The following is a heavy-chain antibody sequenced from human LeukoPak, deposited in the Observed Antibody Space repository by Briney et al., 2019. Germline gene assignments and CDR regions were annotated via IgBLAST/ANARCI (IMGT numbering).Heavy chain of an antibody. J-gene: IGHJ4*02. V-gene: IGHV3-48*04. CDR1: GFTFSSYS. Sequence: PGGSLRLSCAASGFTFSSYSMNWVRQAPGKGLEWVSYISSSSSTIYYADSVKGRFTISRDNAKNSLYLQMNSLRAEDTAVYYCAKFITMVRGVIRGYFDYWGQGTLVTVSS. CDR3: AKFITMVRGVIRGYFDY. CDR2: ISSSSSTI. D-gene: IGHD3-10*01.